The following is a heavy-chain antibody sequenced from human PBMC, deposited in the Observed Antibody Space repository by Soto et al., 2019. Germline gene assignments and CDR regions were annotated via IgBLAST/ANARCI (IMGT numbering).Heavy chain of an antibody. CDR3: AKSRYYYSSSASAFDI. CDR2: ISYDGSNR. CDR1: EFTLSTYA. Sequence: GVSLRLSCVASEFTLSTYAMHWVRQAPGKGLEWVAAISYDGSNRYYADSVKGRFTISRDNSKNTLYLQMNSLRAEDTAIYHCAKSRYYYSSSASAFDIWGQGTMVTVSS. D-gene: IGHD3-22*01. J-gene: IGHJ3*02. V-gene: IGHV3-30*18.